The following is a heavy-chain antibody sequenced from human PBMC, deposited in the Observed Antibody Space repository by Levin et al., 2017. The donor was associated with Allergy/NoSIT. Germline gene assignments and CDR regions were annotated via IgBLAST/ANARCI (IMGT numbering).Heavy chain of an antibody. CDR3: ASGANVDYGDFGGQFDP. CDR1: GFTFSNYA. D-gene: IGHD4-17*01. V-gene: IGHV3-30-3*01. J-gene: IGHJ5*02. CDR2: ISYDGSNK. Sequence: GGSLRLSCAASGFTFSNYAMYWARQAPGKGLEWVAMISYDGSNKYYADSVKGRFTISRDNSKNTLYLQMNSLRAEDMALYYCASGANVDYGDFGGQFDPWGQGTLVTVSS.